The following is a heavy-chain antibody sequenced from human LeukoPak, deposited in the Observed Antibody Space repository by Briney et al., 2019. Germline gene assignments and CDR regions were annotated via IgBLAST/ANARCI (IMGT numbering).Heavy chain of an antibody. V-gene: IGHV4-39*01. CDR2: IYYSGNT. D-gene: IGHD5-18*01. Sequence: PSETLSLTCTVSGVSISSSNSYWGWIRQPPGKGLEWIGSIYYSGNTYYNASLKSQVSISIDTSKNQFSLRLTSVTAADTAVYYCARSRGYSYGYWVWFDPWGQGTLVTVSS. CDR1: GVSISSSNSY. J-gene: IGHJ5*02. CDR3: ARSRGYSYGYWVWFDP.